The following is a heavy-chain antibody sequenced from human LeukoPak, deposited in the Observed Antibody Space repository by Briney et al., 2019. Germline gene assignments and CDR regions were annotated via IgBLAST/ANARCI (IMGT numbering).Heavy chain of an antibody. Sequence: SETLSLTCTVSGGSISSYYWSWIRQPPGKGLEWIGYIYYSGSTNYNPSLKSRVTISVDTSKNQFSLKLTSVTAADTAVYYCAKPSNYYGSATDAFDFWGQGTMVTVSS. CDR3: AKPSNYYGSATDAFDF. J-gene: IGHJ3*01. V-gene: IGHV4-59*12. CDR1: GGSISSYY. D-gene: IGHD3-10*01. CDR2: IYYSGST.